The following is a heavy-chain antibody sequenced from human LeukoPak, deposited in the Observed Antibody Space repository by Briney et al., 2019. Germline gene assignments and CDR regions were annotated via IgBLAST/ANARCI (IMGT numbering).Heavy chain of an antibody. D-gene: IGHD6-19*01. CDR3: AKGGTKAV. Sequence: PGGSLRLSCAASGFTFSRYWMSWVRQAPGKGLEWVANINQGGNEKYYVDSVKGRFTISRDNSKNTLYLQMNSLRAEDTAVYYCAKGGTKAVWGQGTLVTVSS. V-gene: IGHV3-7*03. CDR1: GFTFSRYW. CDR2: INQGGNEK. J-gene: IGHJ4*02.